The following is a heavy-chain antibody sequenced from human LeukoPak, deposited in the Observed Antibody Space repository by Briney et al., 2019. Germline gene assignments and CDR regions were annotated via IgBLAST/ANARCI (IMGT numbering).Heavy chain of an antibody. CDR3: ARGPILLWIHNGMDV. CDR1: GFTFGDHA. J-gene: IGHJ6*02. CDR2: IRSRAYGGTT. V-gene: IGHV3-49*04. D-gene: IGHD2-2*01. Sequence: GGSLRLSCTASGFTFGDHAMSWVRQPQGRGNGWEGLIRSRAYGGTTEFAASVKGRFTISRDDSKGIAYLEMNSLETEDTALYYCARGPILLWIHNGMDVWGQGTTVTVSS.